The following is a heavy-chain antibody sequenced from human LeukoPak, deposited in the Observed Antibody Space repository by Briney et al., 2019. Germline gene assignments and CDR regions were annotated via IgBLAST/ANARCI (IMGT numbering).Heavy chain of an antibody. J-gene: IGHJ6*03. CDR2: IIPTSGTV. CDR3: ARGLQYQLLEALGYYYMDV. Sequence: SVKVSCKASGGTFSSHAIAWVRQAPGQGPEWMGGIIPTSGTVHYAQKFQGRVTITTDESTHTAFMELSSLTSDDTAVYFCARGLQYQLLEALGYYYMDVWGEGTTVTVSS. V-gene: IGHV1-69*05. CDR1: GGTFSSHA. D-gene: IGHD2-2*01.